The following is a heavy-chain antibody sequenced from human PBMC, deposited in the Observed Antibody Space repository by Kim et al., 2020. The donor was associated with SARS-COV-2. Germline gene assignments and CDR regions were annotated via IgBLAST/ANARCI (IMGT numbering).Heavy chain of an antibody. CDR3: TRVKDYGGNAPDY. J-gene: IGHJ4*02. Sequence: GGSLRLSCTASGFTFGDYAMSWFRQAPGKGLEWVGFIRSKAYGGTTEYAASVKGRFTISRDDSKSIAYLQMNSLKTEDTAVYYCTRVKDYGGNAPDYWGQGTLVTVSS. CDR1: GFTFGDYA. V-gene: IGHV3-49*03. D-gene: IGHD4-17*01. CDR2: IRSKAYGGTT.